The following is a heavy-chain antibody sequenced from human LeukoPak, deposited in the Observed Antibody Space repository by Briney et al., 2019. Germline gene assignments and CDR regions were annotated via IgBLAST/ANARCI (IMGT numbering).Heavy chain of an antibody. CDR3: ARAKVIAVAGTKSLSYFDY. J-gene: IGHJ4*02. V-gene: IGHV4-59*01. CDR1: GGSISSYY. Sequence: SETLSLTCTVSGGSISSYYWSWIRQPPGKGLEWIGYIYYSGSTNYNPSLKSRVTISVDTSKNQFSLKLSSVTAADTAVYYCARAKVIAVAGTKSLSYFDYWGQGTLVTVSS. CDR2: IYYSGST. D-gene: IGHD6-19*01.